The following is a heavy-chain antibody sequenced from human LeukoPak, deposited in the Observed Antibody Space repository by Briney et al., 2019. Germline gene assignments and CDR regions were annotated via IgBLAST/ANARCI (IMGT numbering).Heavy chain of an antibody. CDR3: ARDWRYNAYDC. V-gene: IGHV3-11*01. CDR1: GFTLGDYY. D-gene: IGHD5-12*01. CDR2: ITNTGSSM. J-gene: IGHJ4*02. Sequence: SGGSLRLSCTASGFTLGDYYMSWFRQAPGKGLEWVSYITNTGSSMYYTDSVKGRFTTSRDNAKNSLYLQMNTLRAEDTAVYFCARDWRYNAYDCWGQGTLVIVSS.